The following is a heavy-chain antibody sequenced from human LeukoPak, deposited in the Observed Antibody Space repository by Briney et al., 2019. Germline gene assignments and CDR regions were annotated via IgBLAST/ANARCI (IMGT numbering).Heavy chain of an antibody. D-gene: IGHD3-10*01. CDR3: ARDLFYYGSGSFDY. CDR1: GFTFSSYS. CDR2: ISSSSSTI. V-gene: IGHV3-48*01. Sequence: GWSLILSCAASGFTFSSYSMNWVRQAPGKGLEWVSYISSSSSTIYYADSVKGRFTISRDNAKNSLYLQMNSLRAEDTAVYYCARDLFYYGSGSFDYWGQGTLVTVSS. J-gene: IGHJ4*02.